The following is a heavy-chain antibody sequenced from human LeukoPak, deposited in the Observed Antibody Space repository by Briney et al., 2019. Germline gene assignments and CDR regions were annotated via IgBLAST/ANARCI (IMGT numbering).Heavy chain of an antibody. CDR2: ISDSGGRT. V-gene: IGHV3-23*01. CDR3: ARTPRGGVTAIY. D-gene: IGHD2-21*02. Sequence: PGGSLRLSCAASGFTFSSYAMSWVRQAPGKGLEWVSSISDSGGRTYHADSVKGRFTISRDNAKNSVYLQMNSLRVEDTAVYYCARTPRGGVTAIYWGQGTLVTVSS. J-gene: IGHJ4*02. CDR1: GFTFSSYA.